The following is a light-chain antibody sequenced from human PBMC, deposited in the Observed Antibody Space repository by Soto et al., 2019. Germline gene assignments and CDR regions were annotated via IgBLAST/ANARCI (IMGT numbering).Light chain of an antibody. CDR1: QSVSSSY. Sequence: EIVLTQSPGSLSLSPGERATLSCRASQSVSSSYLAWYQQKPGQAPRLLISGASNRATGIPDRFSGGGSGTDFTLTITRLEPEDFAVYYCQQYGRSVTFGQGTRLEIK. V-gene: IGKV3-20*01. CDR3: QQYGRSVT. CDR2: GAS. J-gene: IGKJ5*01.